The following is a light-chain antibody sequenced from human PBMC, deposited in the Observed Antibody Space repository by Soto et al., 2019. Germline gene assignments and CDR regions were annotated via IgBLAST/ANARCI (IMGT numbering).Light chain of an antibody. CDR3: QQYYILHT. Sequence: DIQMTQSPSTLSASVGDRVTITCRASQSLNNWLAWYQQKPGKAPKLLIYKASNLESVVPSRFSGSGSGTEVTLTISMQQPEDVASYYYQQYYILHTFGQGTKLEIK. V-gene: IGKV1-5*03. CDR1: QSLNNW. J-gene: IGKJ2*01. CDR2: KAS.